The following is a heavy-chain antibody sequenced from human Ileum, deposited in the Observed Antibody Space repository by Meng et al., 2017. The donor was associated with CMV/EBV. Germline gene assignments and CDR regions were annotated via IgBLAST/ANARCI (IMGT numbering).Heavy chain of an antibody. CDR3: ARGIRVWFGKSYYDF. Sequence: DSINRGDYFCTWIRQAPGKGLEWIGYVFSGGTTYYNPSLRGRVAISSDTSKHQFSLKVTSVTPADTAVYYCARGIRVWFGKSYYDFWGQGALVTVSS. V-gene: IGHV4-30-4*08. J-gene: IGHJ4*03. CDR2: VFSGGTT. CDR1: DSINRGDYF. D-gene: IGHD3-10*01.